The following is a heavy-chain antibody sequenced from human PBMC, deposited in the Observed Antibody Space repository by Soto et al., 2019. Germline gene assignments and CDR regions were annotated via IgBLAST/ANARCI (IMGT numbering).Heavy chain of an antibody. CDR1: GASISGTGYS. D-gene: IGHD3-10*01. J-gene: IGHJ5*02. Sequence: SETLSLTCAVSGASISGTGYSWSWIRQLPGGGLEWIGYIYRSGTTYYKPSLKTRLTMSLDRSNNKFSLTLNSVTAADTAVYYCARAQFYSGSGNYNNLMFEAWGQGTQVTVSS. V-gene: IGHV4-30-2*01. CDR3: ARAQFYSGSGNYNNLMFEA. CDR2: IYRSGTT.